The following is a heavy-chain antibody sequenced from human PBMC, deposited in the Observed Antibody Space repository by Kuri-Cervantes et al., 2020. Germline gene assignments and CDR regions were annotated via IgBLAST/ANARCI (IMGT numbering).Heavy chain of an antibody. J-gene: IGHJ6*03. CDR1: GYTLTELS. D-gene: IGHD2-2*01. CDR3: ARGREGVYCSSTSCTYYYYYYYMDV. CDR2: FDPEDGET. Sequence: ASVKVSCKVSGYTLTELSMHWVRQAPGKGLEWMGGFDPEDGETIYAQKFQGRVTMTEDTSTDTAYMELSSLRSEDTAVYYCARGREGVYCSSTSCTYYYYYYYMDVWGKGTTVTVSS. V-gene: IGHV1-24*01.